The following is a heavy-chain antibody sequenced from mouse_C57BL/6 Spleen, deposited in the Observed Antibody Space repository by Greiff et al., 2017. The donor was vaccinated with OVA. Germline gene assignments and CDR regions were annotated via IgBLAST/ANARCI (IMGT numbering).Heavy chain of an antibody. Sequence: QVQLQQPGAELVRPGTSVKLSCKASGYTFTSYWLHWVKQRPGQGLEWIGVIDPYDSYTNYHQKFKGKATLNVDKTSRQAYMQLSSLTSEDSAFYYCTKQTKGSMDYWGQGTSVTVSS. CDR1: GYTFTSYW. J-gene: IGHJ4*01. V-gene: IGHV1-59*01. CDR3: TKQTKGSMDY. CDR2: IDPYDSYT. D-gene: IGHD3-1*01.